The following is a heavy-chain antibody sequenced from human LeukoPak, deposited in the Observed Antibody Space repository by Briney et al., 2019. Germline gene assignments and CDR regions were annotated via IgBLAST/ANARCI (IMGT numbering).Heavy chain of an antibody. Sequence: GGSLRLSCAASGFTFGSYEMNWVRQAPGKGLEWVSVIYSGGSTYYADSVKGRFTISRDNSKNTLYLQMNSLRAEDTAVYYCARDYYGRGMDVWGQGTTVTVSS. J-gene: IGHJ6*02. D-gene: IGHD3-22*01. CDR2: IYSGGST. CDR3: ARDYYGRGMDV. CDR1: GFTFGSYE. V-gene: IGHV3-66*01.